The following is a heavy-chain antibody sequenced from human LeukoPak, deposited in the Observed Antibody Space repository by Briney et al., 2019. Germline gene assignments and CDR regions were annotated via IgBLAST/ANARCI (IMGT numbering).Heavy chain of an antibody. Sequence: SETLSLTCAVSGDSISSNNWWSWVRQPPGKGLEWIGEIYHSVSTNCNPSLKSRVTISVDKSKNQFSLKLSSVTAADTAMYYCARAMNTYGSFDFWGQGTLVTVSS. CDR3: ARAMNTYGSFDF. J-gene: IGHJ4*02. CDR2: IYHSVST. D-gene: IGHD4-17*01. V-gene: IGHV4-4*02. CDR1: GDSISSNNW.